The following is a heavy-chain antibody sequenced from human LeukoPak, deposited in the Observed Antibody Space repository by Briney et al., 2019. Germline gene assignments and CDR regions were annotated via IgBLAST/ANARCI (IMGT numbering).Heavy chain of an antibody. D-gene: IGHD4-17*01. CDR3: ATYGERGFDI. Sequence: SETLSLTCTVSGGSISSHYWSWIRQPPGRGLEWIGYIYYSGSTNYSPSLKSRVTLSVDTSKNQFSLRLSSVTAADTAVYYCATYGERGFDIWGQGTMVTVSS. CDR1: GGSISSHY. CDR2: IYYSGST. J-gene: IGHJ3*02. V-gene: IGHV4-59*11.